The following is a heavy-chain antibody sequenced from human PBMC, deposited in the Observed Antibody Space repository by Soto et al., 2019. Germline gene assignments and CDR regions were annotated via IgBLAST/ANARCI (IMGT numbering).Heavy chain of an antibody. D-gene: IGHD6-19*01. CDR3: ATSPATIGWYGNPYYLDH. CDR1: GYTFTDSY. Sequence: QVLLVQSGAEVKKPGASVKVSCKASGYTFTDSYMHWVRQAPGQGLEWMGILNPSGGSTSYAQKFRGRVTMTRDTSTSTVYMVLTSLRSEDTAVFYCATSPATIGWYGNPYYLDHWGQGTLVTVSS. CDR2: LNPSGGST. J-gene: IGHJ4*02. V-gene: IGHV1-46*01.